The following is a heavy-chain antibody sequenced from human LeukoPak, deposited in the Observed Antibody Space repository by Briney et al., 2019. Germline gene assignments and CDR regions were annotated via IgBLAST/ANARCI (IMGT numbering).Heavy chain of an antibody. CDR1: GGTFSSYA. Sequence: GASVKVSCKASGGTFSSYAISWVRQAPGQGLEWMGGIIPIFGTANYAQKFQGRVTITADESTSTAYMELSSLRSEDTAVYYCAKTPIVLMVYGSPSWFDPWGQGTLVTVSS. CDR2: IIPIFGTA. V-gene: IGHV1-69*13. D-gene: IGHD2-8*01. CDR3: AKTPIVLMVYGSPSWFDP. J-gene: IGHJ5*02.